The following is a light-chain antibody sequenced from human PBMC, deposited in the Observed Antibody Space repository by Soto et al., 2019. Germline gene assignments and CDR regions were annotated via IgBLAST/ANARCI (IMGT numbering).Light chain of an antibody. CDR1: QSVSSSY. CDR3: QRRSNWSTT. CDR2: GAS. J-gene: IGKJ1*01. Sequence: EIVLTQSPGTLSLSPGERATLSCRASQSVSSSYLAWYQQKPGQAPRLLIYGASNRATGIPARFSGSGSGTDFTLTISSLEPEDFAVYYCQRRSNWSTTFGQGSMVDIK. V-gene: IGKV3D-20*02.